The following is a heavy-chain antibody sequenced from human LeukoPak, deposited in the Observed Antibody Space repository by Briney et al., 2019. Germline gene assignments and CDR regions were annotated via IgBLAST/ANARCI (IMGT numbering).Heavy chain of an antibody. J-gene: IGHJ4*02. CDR2: IYHSGTT. CDR3: ARGVGGSRWYVDY. Sequence: SETLSLTCAVSGYSISSDYYWGWIRQPPGKGLEWIGSIYHSGTTYYSPSLKSRVTISVDTSNNQFSLKLSSVTAADTAFYYCARGVGGSRWYVDYWGQGSLATVSS. D-gene: IGHD6-13*01. V-gene: IGHV4-38-2*01. CDR1: GYSISSDYY.